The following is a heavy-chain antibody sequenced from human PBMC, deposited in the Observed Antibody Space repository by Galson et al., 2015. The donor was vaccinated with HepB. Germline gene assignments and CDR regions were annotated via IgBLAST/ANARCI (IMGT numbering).Heavy chain of an antibody. CDR3: ARDRSAGAIRFDY. D-gene: IGHD1-26*01. CDR1: GYTFTSYG. CDR2: ISAYNGNT. V-gene: IGHV1-18*04. Sequence: SVKVSCKASGYTFTSYGISWVRQAPGQGLEWMGWISAYNGNTNYAQKLQGRVTMTTDTSASTACMELRSLRSDDTAVYYCARDRSAGAIRFDYWGQGTLVTVSS. J-gene: IGHJ4*02.